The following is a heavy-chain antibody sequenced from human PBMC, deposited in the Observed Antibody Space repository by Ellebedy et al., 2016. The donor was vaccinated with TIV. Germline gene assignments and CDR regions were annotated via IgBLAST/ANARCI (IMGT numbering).Heavy chain of an antibody. CDR3: AQRGADY. J-gene: IGHJ4*02. Sequence: GESLKISCAASGFTFSNYWMTWVRQAPGKVLEWVANIKQDEGEKYYVDSVKGRFTISRDNAKNSLYLQMNSLRAEDTAVYYCAQRGADYWGQGTPVTVSS. D-gene: IGHD3-16*01. CDR2: IKQDEGEK. V-gene: IGHV3-7*03. CDR1: GFTFSNYW.